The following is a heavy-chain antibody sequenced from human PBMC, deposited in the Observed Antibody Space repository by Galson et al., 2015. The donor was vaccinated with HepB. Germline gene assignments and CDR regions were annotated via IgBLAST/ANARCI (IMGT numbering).Heavy chain of an antibody. J-gene: IGHJ3*01. Sequence: ETLSLTCAVYGGSFSGYYWSWIRQPPGKGLEWIGEINHSGGTNYNPSLKSRVTISVDTSKNQFSLKLSSVTAADTAVYYCARARKALGVWGQGTMVTVSS. CDR3: ARARKALGV. CDR2: INHSGGT. CDR1: GGSFSGYY. V-gene: IGHV4-34*01.